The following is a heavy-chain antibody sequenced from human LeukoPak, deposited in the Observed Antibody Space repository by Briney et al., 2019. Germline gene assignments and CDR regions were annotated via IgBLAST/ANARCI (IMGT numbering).Heavy chain of an antibody. V-gene: IGHV1-18*04. CDR3: ARFNRRSNEYDILTGFPLDP. CDR1: GYTFTSYG. Sequence: ASVKVSCKASGYTFTSYGISWVRQAPGQGLEWMGWISAYNGNTNYAQKLQGRVTMTTDTPTSTAYMELRSLRSDDTAVYYCARFNRRSNEYDILTGFPLDPWGQGTLVTVSS. CDR2: ISAYNGNT. J-gene: IGHJ5*02. D-gene: IGHD3-9*01.